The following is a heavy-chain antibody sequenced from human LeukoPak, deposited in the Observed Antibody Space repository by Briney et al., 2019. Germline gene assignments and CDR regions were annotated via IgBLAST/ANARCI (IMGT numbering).Heavy chain of an antibody. CDR2: ISAYNGNT. Sequence: ASVKVSCKASGYTFTSYGISWVRQAPGQGLEWMGWISAYNGNTNYAQKLQGRVTMTTDTSTSTAYMELRSLRSDDTAVYYCARGYCSGGSCYHYYYYGMDVWGQGTTVIVSS. CDR3: ARGYCSGGSCYHYYYYGMDV. D-gene: IGHD2-15*01. V-gene: IGHV1-18*01. CDR1: GYTFTSYG. J-gene: IGHJ6*02.